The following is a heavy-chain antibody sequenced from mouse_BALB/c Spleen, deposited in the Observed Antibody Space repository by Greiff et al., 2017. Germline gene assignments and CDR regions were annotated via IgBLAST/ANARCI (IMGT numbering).Heavy chain of an antibody. V-gene: IGHV1-54*01. CDR1: GYAFTNYL. J-gene: IGHJ3*01. CDR2: INPGSGGT. CDR3: ARGGEGFAY. Sequence: VQLQQSGAELVRPGTSVKVSCKASGYAFTNYLIEWVKQRPGQGLEWIGVINPGSGGTNYNEKFKGKATLTADKSSSTAYMQLSSLTSDDSAVYFCARGGEGFAYWGQGTLVTVSA. D-gene: IGHD2-13*01.